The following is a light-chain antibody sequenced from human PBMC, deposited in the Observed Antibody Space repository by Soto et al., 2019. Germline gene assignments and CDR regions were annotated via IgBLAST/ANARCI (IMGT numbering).Light chain of an antibody. CDR2: DAS. J-gene: IGKJ4*01. V-gene: IGKV3-11*01. Sequence: EIVLTQSPATLSLSPGERATLSCRASQSVSSYLAWYQQKPGQAPRLLIYDASNRATGITARFSGSGSGTDFTLTISRLEPEDCAVYYSQQRSSWPLSFCGGTKVEIK. CDR3: QQRSSWPLS. CDR1: QSVSSY.